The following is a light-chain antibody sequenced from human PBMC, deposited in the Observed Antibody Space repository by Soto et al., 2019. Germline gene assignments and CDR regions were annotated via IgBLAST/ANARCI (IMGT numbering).Light chain of an antibody. CDR2: WAS. J-gene: IGKJ4*01. V-gene: IGKV4-1*01. Sequence: DIVMTQSPDSLAVSLGERATINCKSSQSVLYSSNNKNYLAWYQQKPGQPPKLLIYWASTRESGVPDRFSGSGCGTDFTLTSSSLQAEDVAVYYGQQYYSTPPTFGGGTKVEIK. CDR1: QSVLYSSNNKNY. CDR3: QQYYSTPPT.